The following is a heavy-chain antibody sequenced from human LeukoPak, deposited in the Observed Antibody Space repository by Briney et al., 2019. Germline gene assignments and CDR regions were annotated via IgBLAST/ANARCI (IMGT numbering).Heavy chain of an antibody. V-gene: IGHV1-18*01. CDR2: ISAYNGNT. J-gene: IGHJ4*02. D-gene: IGHD1-26*01. CDR3: ATLGIVGATSY. Sequence: ASVTVSFKASGYTFTIYGISWVRQAPGQGVERMGWISAYNGNTNYAQKLQGRVTMTTDTSTSTAYMELRSLRSDDTAVYYCATLGIVGATSYWGQGTLVTVSS. CDR1: GYTFTIYG.